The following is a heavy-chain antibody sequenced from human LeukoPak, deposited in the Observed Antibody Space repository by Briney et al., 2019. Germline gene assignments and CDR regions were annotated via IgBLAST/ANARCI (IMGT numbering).Heavy chain of an antibody. Sequence: ASVKVSCKASGYTFTSYYMHWVRQASGQGLEWMGIINPSGGSTSYAQKFQGRVTMTRDMSTSTVYMELSSLRSEDTAVYYCARAYYDYVWGSYRYFDYWGQGTLVTVSS. V-gene: IGHV1-46*01. CDR2: INPSGGST. D-gene: IGHD3-16*02. CDR1: GYTFTSYY. CDR3: ARAYYDYVWGSYRYFDY. J-gene: IGHJ4*02.